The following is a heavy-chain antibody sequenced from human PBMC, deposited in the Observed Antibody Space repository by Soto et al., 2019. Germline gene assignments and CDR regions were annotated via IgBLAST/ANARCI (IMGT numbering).Heavy chain of an antibody. D-gene: IGHD2-15*01. J-gene: IGHJ4*02. CDR3: AKRRGAGGHFDY. CDR2: VSSGGGT. Sequence: EVELLESGGGLVQPEGSLRLSCAASGFTFSTYAMGWVRQAPGKGLEWVSGVSSGGGTHYADPVKGRFTVSRDNSKNTLSLQMNSLRADDTAVYYCAKRRGAGGHFDYWGQGALVTVSS. V-gene: IGHV3-23*01. CDR1: GFTFSTYA.